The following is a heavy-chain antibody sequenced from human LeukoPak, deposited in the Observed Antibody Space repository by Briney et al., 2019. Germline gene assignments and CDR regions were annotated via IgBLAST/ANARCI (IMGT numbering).Heavy chain of an antibody. CDR2: ISYDGSNK. V-gene: IGHV3-30*03. CDR3: ATADYYDNSGFDY. J-gene: IGHJ4*02. CDR1: GFTFSSYG. Sequence: PGGSLRLSCAASGFTFSSYGMHWVRQAPGKGLEWVAVISYDGSNKYYADSVKGRFTISRDNSKNTLYLQMNSLRAEDTAVYYCATADYYDNSGFDYWGQGTLVTVSS. D-gene: IGHD3-22*01.